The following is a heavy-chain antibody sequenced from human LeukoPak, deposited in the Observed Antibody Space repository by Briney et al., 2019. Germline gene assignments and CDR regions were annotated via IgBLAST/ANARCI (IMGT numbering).Heavy chain of an antibody. J-gene: IGHJ4*02. CDR1: GYSFTSYW. CDR3: TRSRTSPSDY. V-gene: IGHV5-10-1*01. CDR2: IDPSDSYT. Sequence: GESLKISCKASGYSFTSYWISWVRQMPGKGLEWMGRIDPSDSYTNYSPSFRGHVTISADKSISIVYLQWSSLKASDTAMYYCTRSRTSPSDYWGQGTLVTVSS.